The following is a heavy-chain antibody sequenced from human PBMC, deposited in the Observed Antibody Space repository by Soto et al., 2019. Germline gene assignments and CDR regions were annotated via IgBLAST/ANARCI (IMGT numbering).Heavy chain of an antibody. V-gene: IGHV3-33*01. CDR2: IWYDGSNK. CDR1: GFTFNSYG. D-gene: IGHD2-2*01. J-gene: IGHJ4*02. CDR3: AREQSSSPFDY. Sequence: QVQLVESGGGVVQPGRSWRLSCAASGFTFNSYGMHWVRQAPGKGLEWVAVIWYDGSNKYYADSVKGRFTISRDNSKNTLYLQMNSLRAEDTAVYYCAREQSSSPFDYWGQRTLVTVSS.